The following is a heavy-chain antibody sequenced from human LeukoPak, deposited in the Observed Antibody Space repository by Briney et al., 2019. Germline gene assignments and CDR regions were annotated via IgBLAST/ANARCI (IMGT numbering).Heavy chain of an antibody. J-gene: IGHJ4*02. D-gene: IGHD3-22*01. CDR1: SFICSNHY. V-gene: IGHV3-72*01. Sequence: GGSLRLSWAAASFICSNHYMGWVRHAPGSGLECVGLTRNKAKSYTTEYAAAVKRRFTISRDDSRHSVYLQMNSLKNEDTAVYYCARVDYYDSSGLDYWGQGTLVTVS. CDR2: TRNKAKSYTT. CDR3: ARVDYYDSSGLDY.